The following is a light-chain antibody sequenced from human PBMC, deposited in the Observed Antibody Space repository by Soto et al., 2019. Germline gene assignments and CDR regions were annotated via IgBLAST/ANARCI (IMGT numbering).Light chain of an antibody. Sequence: EIEMAQSPATLSVSPGERATLSCRASQSVSNSLAWYQQKPGQAPRLLIYGASTRATGIPARFSGSGSGTEFTLTISSLQSEDFAVYYCQQYNNWPAITFGQGTRLEI. V-gene: IGKV3D-15*01. CDR2: GAS. CDR1: QSVSNS. CDR3: QQYNNWPAIT. J-gene: IGKJ5*01.